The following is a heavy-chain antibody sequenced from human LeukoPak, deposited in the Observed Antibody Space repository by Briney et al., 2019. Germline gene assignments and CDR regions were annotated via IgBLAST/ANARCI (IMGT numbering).Heavy chain of an antibody. CDR1: GFTFSTYG. Sequence: GGSLRLSCAASGFTFSTYGMHWVRQAPGQGLEWVANIKQDGSGKYYVDSVMGRFTISRDNAKNSLYLLMNSLRAEDTAVYFCARKGEVTAPTKNAFDIWGQGTKVTVSS. D-gene: IGHD2-21*02. J-gene: IGHJ3*02. CDR2: IKQDGSGK. V-gene: IGHV3-7*01. CDR3: ARKGEVTAPTKNAFDI.